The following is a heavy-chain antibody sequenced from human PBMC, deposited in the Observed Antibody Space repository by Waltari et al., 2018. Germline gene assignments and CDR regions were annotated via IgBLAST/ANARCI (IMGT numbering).Heavy chain of an antibody. V-gene: IGHV3-11*01. Sequence: QVQLVESGGGLVKPGGSLRLCCAASGFTFSDYYMSWIRQAPGKGLEWVSYMSSSGSTIYYADSVKGRCTISRDNAKNSLYLQMNSRRAEDTAVYYCARVGTADPSYFDYWGQGTLVTVSS. D-gene: IGHD2-2*01. CDR1: GFTFSDYY. J-gene: IGHJ4*02. CDR2: MSSSGSTI. CDR3: ARVGTADPSYFDY.